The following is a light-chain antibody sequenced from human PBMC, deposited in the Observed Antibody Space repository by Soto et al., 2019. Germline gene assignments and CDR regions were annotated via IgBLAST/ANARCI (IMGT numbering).Light chain of an antibody. V-gene: IGLV2-14*01. J-gene: IGLJ2*01. Sequence: QSALTQPASVSGSPGHSITISCSGFSSDVGDYNYVSWYQQHAGKVPKLIIYEVTNRPLGVSDRFSGSKSGYTASLTISGLQTDDEADYYCSSYTSTTRIFGGGTKLTVL. CDR2: EVT. CDR1: SSDVGDYNY. CDR3: SSYTSTTRI.